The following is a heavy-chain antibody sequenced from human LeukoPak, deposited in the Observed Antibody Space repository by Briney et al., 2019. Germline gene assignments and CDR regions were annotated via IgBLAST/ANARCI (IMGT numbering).Heavy chain of an antibody. D-gene: IGHD2-2*02. CDR1: GFTFSGSA. Sequence: GGSLRLSCAASGFTFSGSAMHWVRQASGKGLEWVGRIRSKANSYATAYAASVKGRFTIFRDDSKNTAYLQMNSLKTEDTAMYYCTRHYHYCSSTSCYTSGRFDPWGQGTLVTVSS. V-gene: IGHV3-73*01. J-gene: IGHJ5*02. CDR2: IRSKANSYAT. CDR3: TRHYHYCSSTSCYTSGRFDP.